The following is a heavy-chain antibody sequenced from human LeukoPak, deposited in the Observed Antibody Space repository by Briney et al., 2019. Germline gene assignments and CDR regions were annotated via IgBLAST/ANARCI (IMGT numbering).Heavy chain of an antibody. V-gene: IGHV4-39*01. CDR1: GGSISSSSYY. CDR3: ARTPHSGRPLGWFDP. Sequence: PSETLSLTCTVSGGSISSSSYYWGWIRQPPGKGLEWIGSIYYSGSTYYNPSLKSRVTISVDTSKNQFSLKLSSVTAADTAVYYCARTPHSGRPLGWFDPWGQGTLVAVSS. J-gene: IGHJ5*02. D-gene: IGHD1-26*01. CDR2: IYYSGST.